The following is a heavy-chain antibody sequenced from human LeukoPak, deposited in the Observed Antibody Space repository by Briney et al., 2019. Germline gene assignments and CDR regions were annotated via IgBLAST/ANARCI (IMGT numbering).Heavy chain of an antibody. CDR1: GYTFTSYG. J-gene: IGHJ3*02. CDR3: ARIKGGITMIVVPYAFDI. CDR2: ISAYNGNT. V-gene: IGHV1-18*01. Sequence: GASVKVSCKASGYTFTSYGISWVRQAPGQGLEWMGWISAYNGNTNYAQKLQGRVTMTTDTSTSTAYMELRGLRSDDTAVYYCARIKGGITMIVVPYAFDIWGQGTMVTVSS. D-gene: IGHD3-22*01.